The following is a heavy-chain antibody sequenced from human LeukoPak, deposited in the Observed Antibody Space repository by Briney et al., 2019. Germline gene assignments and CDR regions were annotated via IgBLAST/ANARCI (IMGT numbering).Heavy chain of an antibody. V-gene: IGHV3-30-3*01. Sequence: GGSLRLSCAASGFTFSSYAMHWVRQAPGKGLEWVAVISYDGSNKYYADSVKGRFTISRDNSKHTLYLQMNSLRAEDTAVYYCASGYYDSSGYYYPLDYWGQGTLVTVSS. J-gene: IGHJ4*02. CDR1: GFTFSSYA. D-gene: IGHD3-22*01. CDR3: ASGYYDSSGYYYPLDY. CDR2: ISYDGSNK.